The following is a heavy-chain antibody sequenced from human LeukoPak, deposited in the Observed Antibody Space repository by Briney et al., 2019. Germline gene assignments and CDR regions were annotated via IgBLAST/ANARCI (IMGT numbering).Heavy chain of an antibody. J-gene: IGHJ4*02. D-gene: IGHD5-24*01. Sequence: SETLSLTCTVSGGSISSYYWSWIRQPPGKGLEWIGYIYYSGSTNYNPSLKSRVTISVDTSKNQFSLKLSSVTAADTAVYYCARYPGMATNHENFDFWGQGTLVTVSS. CDR3: ARYPGMATNHENFDF. V-gene: IGHV4-59*01. CDR2: IYYSGST. CDR1: GGSISSYY.